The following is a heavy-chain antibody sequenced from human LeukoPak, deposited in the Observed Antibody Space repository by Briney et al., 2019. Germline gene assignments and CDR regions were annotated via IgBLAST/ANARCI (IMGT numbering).Heavy chain of an antibody. CDR3: AKDRNSGSYFSPFDY. CDR1: GFTFSSYG. J-gene: IGHJ4*02. CDR2: ISGSGGST. Sequence: GGSLRLSCAASGFTFSSYGMSWVRQAPGKGLDWVSGISGSGGSTYYADSVKGRFTISGDNSKNTLHLQMNSLRAEDTAVYYCAKDRNSGSYFSPFDYWGQGTLVTVSS. V-gene: IGHV3-23*01. D-gene: IGHD1-26*01.